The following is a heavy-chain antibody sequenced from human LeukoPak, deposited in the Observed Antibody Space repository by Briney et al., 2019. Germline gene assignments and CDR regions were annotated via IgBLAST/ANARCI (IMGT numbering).Heavy chain of an antibody. V-gene: IGHV5-51*01. CDR1: GYSFISHW. CDR3: ARLSTYFDY. Sequence: GESLKISCKHSGYSFISHWIAWVRQMPGRGLEWMGIIYPGDSDTRYSPSFQGQVTISADKSISTAYLQWSSLKASDTAMYYCARLSTYFDYWAQGTLVTVSS. CDR2: IYPGDSDT. J-gene: IGHJ4*02. D-gene: IGHD3-16*02.